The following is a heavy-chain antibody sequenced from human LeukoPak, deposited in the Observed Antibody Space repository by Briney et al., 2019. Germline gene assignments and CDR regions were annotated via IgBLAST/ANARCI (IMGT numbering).Heavy chain of an antibody. V-gene: IGHV4-59*01. J-gene: IGHJ4*02. CDR1: GGSISSYY. CDR2: IYYSGST. Sequence: SETLSLTCTVSGGSISSYYWSRIRQPPGKGLEWIGYIYYSGSTNYNPSLKSRVTISVDTSKNQFSLKLSSVTAADTAVYYCARGVFGVVPFDYWGQGTLVTVSS. CDR3: ARGVFGVVPFDY. D-gene: IGHD3-3*01.